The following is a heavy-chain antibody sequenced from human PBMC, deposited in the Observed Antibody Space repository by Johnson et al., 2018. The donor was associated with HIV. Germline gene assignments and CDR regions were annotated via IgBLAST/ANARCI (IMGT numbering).Heavy chain of an antibody. V-gene: IGHV3-7*05. D-gene: IGHD6-19*01. CDR3: TTDWRALSSAWYRDAFDI. CDR1: GFTFSSYW. J-gene: IGHJ3*02. Sequence: VQLVESGGGLVQPGGSLRLSCAASGFTFSSYWMSWVRQAPGKGLEWVANIKQDGREKYYVDSWKGRFTISRDNAKNTLYLQMNSLKTEDTAVYYCTTDWRALSSAWYRDAFDIWGQGTTVTVSS. CDR2: IKQDGREK.